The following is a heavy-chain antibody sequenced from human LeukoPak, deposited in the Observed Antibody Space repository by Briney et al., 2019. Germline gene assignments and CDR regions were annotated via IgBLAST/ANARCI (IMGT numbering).Heavy chain of an antibody. CDR3: AKDLGGDRTRPHFDY. CDR2: IRYDGSNK. J-gene: IGHJ4*02. Sequence: TGGSLRLSCAASGFTFSSYGMHWVRQAPGKGLEWVAFIRYDGSNKYYVDSVRGRFTISRDNSKNTLYLQMNSLRAEDTAVYYCAKDLGGDRTRPHFDYWGQGTLVTVSS. CDR1: GFTFSSYG. D-gene: IGHD1-1*01. V-gene: IGHV3-30*02.